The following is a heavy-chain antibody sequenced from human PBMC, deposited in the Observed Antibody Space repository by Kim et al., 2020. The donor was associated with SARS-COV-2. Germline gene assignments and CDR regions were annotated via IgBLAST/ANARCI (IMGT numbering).Heavy chain of an antibody. CDR3: AKSFSGSYSGYDY. V-gene: IGHV3-30*18. CDR2: ISYDGSNK. CDR1: GFTFNTYG. D-gene: IGHD1-26*01. Sequence: GGSLRLSCAASGFTFNTYGMHWVRQAPGKGLEWVAVISYDGSNKYYADSVKGRFTISRDNSKNTLYQQMNSLRIEDTAVYYCAKSFSGSYSGYDYWGQGTLVTVSS. J-gene: IGHJ4*02.